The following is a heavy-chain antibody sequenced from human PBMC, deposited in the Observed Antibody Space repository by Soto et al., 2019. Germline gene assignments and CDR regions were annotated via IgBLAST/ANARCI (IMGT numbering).Heavy chain of an antibody. CDR2: TYYRSKWYN. CDR3: ARRPYQWLSKPYAFDS. CDR1: GDSVSSNSAA. D-gene: IGHD6-19*01. V-gene: IGHV6-1*01. J-gene: IGHJ3*02. Sequence: SQTPSLTCAISGDSVSSNSAAWNWIRQSPSRGLEWLGRTYYRSKWYNDYAVSVKSRITINPDTSKNQFSLQLNSVTPEDTAVYYCARRPYQWLSKPYAFDSWGQGTMVTVSS.